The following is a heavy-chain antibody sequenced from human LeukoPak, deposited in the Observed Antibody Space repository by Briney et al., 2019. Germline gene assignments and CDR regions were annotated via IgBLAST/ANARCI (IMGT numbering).Heavy chain of an antibody. CDR3: ARGKKDYYFDSSIYTKYYNYYMDV. CDR2: IYPNTGLT. Sequence: ASVKVSCKASGYTFTGYYMYWVRQAPGQGLEWMGWIYPNTGLTNFAQKFQGRVTMTTDTSISTAYMELSRLRFDDTAVYYCARGKKDYYFDSSIYTKYYNYYMDVWGKGTTVTVSS. V-gene: IGHV1-2*02. J-gene: IGHJ6*03. D-gene: IGHD3-22*01. CDR1: GYTFTGYY.